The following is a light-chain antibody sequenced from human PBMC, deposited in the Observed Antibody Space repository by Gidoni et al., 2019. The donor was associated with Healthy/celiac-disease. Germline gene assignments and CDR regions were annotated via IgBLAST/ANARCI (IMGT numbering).Light chain of an antibody. Sequence: DIQMTQSPSTLSASVGDRVTITCRASQSISSWLAWYQQKPGKAPKLLIYDASSLESGVPSRFSGSGSGTEFTLTISSLQPDDFATYYCQQYNSYSEYTFXXXTKLEIK. V-gene: IGKV1-5*01. J-gene: IGKJ2*01. CDR3: QQYNSYSEYT. CDR1: QSISSW. CDR2: DAS.